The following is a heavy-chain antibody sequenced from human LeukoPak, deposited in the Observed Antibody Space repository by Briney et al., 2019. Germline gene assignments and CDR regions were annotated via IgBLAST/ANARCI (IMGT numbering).Heavy chain of an antibody. CDR2: ISAYNGNT. V-gene: IGHV1-18*01. CDR1: GYTFTSYG. D-gene: IGHD3-22*01. CDR3: ARDRGLHYCDSSANKGVDP. J-gene: IGHJ5*02. Sequence: GASVKVSCKASGYTFTSYGISWVRQAPGQGLEWMGWISAYNGNTNYAQKLQGRVTMTTDTSTSTAYMELRSLRSDDTAVYYCARDRGLHYCDSSANKGVDPWGQGTLVTVSS.